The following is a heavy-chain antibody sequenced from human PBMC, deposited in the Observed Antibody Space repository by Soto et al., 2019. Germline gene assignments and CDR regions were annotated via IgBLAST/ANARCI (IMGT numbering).Heavy chain of an antibody. CDR2: MNPNSGNT. V-gene: IGHV1-8*01. CDR1: GYTFTSYD. J-gene: IGHJ6*02. Sequence: ASVKVSCKASGYTFTSYDINWVRQATGQGLERMGWMNPNSGNTGYAQKFQGRVTMTRNTSISTAYMELSSLRSEDTAVYYCARVYDFWSGPPAGYYYGMDVWGQGTTVTVSS. CDR3: ARVYDFWSGPPAGYYYGMDV. D-gene: IGHD3-3*01.